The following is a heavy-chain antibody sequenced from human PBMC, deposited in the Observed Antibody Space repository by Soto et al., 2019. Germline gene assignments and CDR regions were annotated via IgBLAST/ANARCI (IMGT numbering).Heavy chain of an antibody. D-gene: IGHD2-2*01. J-gene: IGHJ6*02. CDR3: ARIALSAAIPYYYDAMDV. Sequence: SETLSLTCAVSGGSISSGGYSWSWIRQPPGKGLEWIGYIYHRGSTYYNPSLKSRVTISVDRSKNQFSLKLSSVIAADTAVYYCARIALSAAIPYYYDAMDVWGQGSTVTVSS. V-gene: IGHV4-30-2*02. CDR2: IYHRGST. CDR1: GGSISSGGYS.